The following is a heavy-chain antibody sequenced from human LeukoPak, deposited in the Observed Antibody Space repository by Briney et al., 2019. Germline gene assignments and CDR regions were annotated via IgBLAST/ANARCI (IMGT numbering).Heavy chain of an antibody. CDR2: IYYSGST. V-gene: IGHV4-30-4*08. J-gene: IGHJ3*02. Sequence: SQTLSLTXTVSGGSISSGDYYWSWIRQPPGKGLEWIGYIYYSGSTYYNPSLKSRVTISVDTSKNQFPLKLSSVTAADTAVYYCARTGRGYYDFWSGYPRAAFDIWGQGTMVTVSS. D-gene: IGHD3-3*01. CDR3: ARTGRGYYDFWSGYPRAAFDI. CDR1: GGSISSGDYY.